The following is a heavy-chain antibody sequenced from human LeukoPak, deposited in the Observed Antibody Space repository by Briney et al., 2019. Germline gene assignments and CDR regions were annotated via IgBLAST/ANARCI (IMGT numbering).Heavy chain of an antibody. CDR3: AKGRLSGYSTSWYYD. D-gene: IGHD6-13*01. Sequence: GGSLRLSCAASGFTFSSYGMTWVRQAPGKGLEWVSGVSGSGSSTYYADSVKGRFTISRDDSKNTLYLQMNSLRAEDTAVYYCAKGRLSGYSTSWYYDWGQGTLATVSS. V-gene: IGHV3-23*01. CDR1: GFTFSSYG. J-gene: IGHJ4*02. CDR2: VSGSGSST.